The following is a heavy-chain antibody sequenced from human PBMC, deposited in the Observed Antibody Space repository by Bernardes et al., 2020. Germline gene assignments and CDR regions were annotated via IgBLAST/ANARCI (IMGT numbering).Heavy chain of an antibody. CDR1: EFTFSGFA. V-gene: IGHV3-23*01. J-gene: IGHJ4*02. Sequence: GGSLRLSCVASEFTFSGFAMTWVRQVPGKGLEWVSVISASGDITYYADSVKGRFTISRDNSKNTLYLQMNSLRVEDTAVDYCGKGINTHTPTWPHWGQGTLVTVSS. D-gene: IGHD2-2*02. CDR2: ISASGDIT. CDR3: GKGINTHTPTWPH.